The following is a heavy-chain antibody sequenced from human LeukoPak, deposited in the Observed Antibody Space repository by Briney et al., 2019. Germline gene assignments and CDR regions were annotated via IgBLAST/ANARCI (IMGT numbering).Heavy chain of an antibody. Sequence: GGSLRLSCAASGFTFSSYSMNWARQAPGKGLEWVSYISHSSRTMYYADSVKGRFTISRDNAKNSLYLQMNSLRAEDSAVYFCAKEYGYDYNYFYSMDVWGKGTTVTISS. CDR1: GFTFSSYS. CDR3: AKEYGYDYNYFYSMDV. J-gene: IGHJ6*03. V-gene: IGHV3-48*01. CDR2: ISHSSRTM. D-gene: IGHD1-1*01.